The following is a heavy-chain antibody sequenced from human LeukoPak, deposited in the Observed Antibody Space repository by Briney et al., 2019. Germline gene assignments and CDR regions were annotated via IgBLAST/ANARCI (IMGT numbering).Heavy chain of an antibody. D-gene: IGHD2-2*01. J-gene: IGHJ4*02. CDR1: GGSISSYY. Sequence: PSETLSLTCTVSGGSISSYYWSWIRQPPGKGLEWIGSIYYSGSTYYNPSLKSRVTISVDTSKNQFSLKLSSVTAADTAVYYCASGNRQIVVVPAAFDYWGQGTLVTVSS. V-gene: IGHV4-39*07. CDR2: IYYSGST. CDR3: ASGNRQIVVVPAAFDY.